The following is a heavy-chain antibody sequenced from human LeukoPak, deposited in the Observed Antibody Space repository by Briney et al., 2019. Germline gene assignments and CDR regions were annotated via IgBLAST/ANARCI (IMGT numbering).Heavy chain of an antibody. CDR1: GGSVSGGNYY. CDR3: ARTGSTGGY. Sequence: SETLSLPCTVSGGSVSGGNYYCSWIRQSPGKGLEWIGYIHYSGSTVYNPSLKSRVTMSIDTSKNQFSLNLSSVTAADTAVYHCARTGSTGGYWGQGTLVTVSS. J-gene: IGHJ4*02. D-gene: IGHD1-1*01. CDR2: IHYSGST. V-gene: IGHV4-61*01.